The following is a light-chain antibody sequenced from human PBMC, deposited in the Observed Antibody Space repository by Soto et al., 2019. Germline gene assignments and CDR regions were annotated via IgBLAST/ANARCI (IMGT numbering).Light chain of an antibody. CDR1: QSVSSSY. J-gene: IGKJ5*01. V-gene: IGKV3-20*01. Sequence: EIVLTQSPATLSLSPGERATLSCWASQSVSSSYLAWYQQKPGQAPRLLIYGASSRATGIPDRFGGSGSGTDFTLTISRLEPEDFAVYYCQQCGRAPITFGQGTRLE. CDR2: GAS. CDR3: QQCGRAPIT.